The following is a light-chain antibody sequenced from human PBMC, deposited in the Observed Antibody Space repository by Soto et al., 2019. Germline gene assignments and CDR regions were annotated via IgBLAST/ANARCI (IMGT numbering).Light chain of an antibody. J-gene: IGKJ4*01. V-gene: IGKV3-11*01. CDR2: DAS. Sequence: EIVLTQSPATLSLSTGERATLSCRASQSVSSYLAWYQQKPGQAPRLLIYDASNRDTGIPARFSGSGFGTDFTLTISSLEPEDFAVYYCQQRSNWLLTFGGGTKVEIK. CDR1: QSVSSY. CDR3: QQRSNWLLT.